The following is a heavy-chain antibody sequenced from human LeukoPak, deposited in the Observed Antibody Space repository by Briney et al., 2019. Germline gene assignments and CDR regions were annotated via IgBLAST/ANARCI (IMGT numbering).Heavy chain of an antibody. CDR3: ARDLYYYDSSGYSPFDY. CDR2: IWYDGSNK. CDR1: GFTFSSYG. D-gene: IGHD3-22*01. V-gene: IGHV3-33*01. Sequence: GGSLRLSCAASGFTFSSYGMHWVRQAPGKGLGWVAVIWYDGSNKYYADSVKGRFTISRDNSTSTLYLQMNSLRAEDTAVYYCARDLYYYDSSGYSPFDYWGQGTLVTVSS. J-gene: IGHJ4*02.